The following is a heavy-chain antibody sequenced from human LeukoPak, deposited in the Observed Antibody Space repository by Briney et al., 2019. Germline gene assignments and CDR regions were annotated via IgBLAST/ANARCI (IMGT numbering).Heavy chain of an antibody. CDR3: ARDRGWEVFDY. CDR2: MYYSGTT. Sequence: SETLSLTCTVSGGSVSSGYYYWSWIRQSPGRGPEWIGNMYYSGTTTYNPSLKSRVTISRDTSKNQFSLNLSSVTSLDTALYYCARDRGWEVFDYWGQGILVTVSS. V-gene: IGHV4-61*01. CDR1: GGSVSSGYYY. J-gene: IGHJ4*02. D-gene: IGHD1-26*01.